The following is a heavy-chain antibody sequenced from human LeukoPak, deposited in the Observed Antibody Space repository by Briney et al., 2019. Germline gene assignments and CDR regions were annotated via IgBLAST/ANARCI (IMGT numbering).Heavy chain of an antibody. Sequence: GGSLRLSCAASGFTFSSYSMNWVRQAPGKGLEWVSYISSSSSTIYYADSVKGRFTISRDNAKNSLYLQMNSLRAEDTAVYYCARGIYGGNSGFDYWGQGTLVTVSS. J-gene: IGHJ4*02. CDR3: ARGIYGGNSGFDY. V-gene: IGHV3-48*01. D-gene: IGHD4-23*01. CDR1: GFTFSSYS. CDR2: ISSSSSTI.